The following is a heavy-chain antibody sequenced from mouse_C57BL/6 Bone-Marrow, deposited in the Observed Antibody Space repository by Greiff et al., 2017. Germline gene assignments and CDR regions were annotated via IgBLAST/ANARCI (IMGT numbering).Heavy chain of an antibody. CDR3: ASKGWYLDY. Sequence: QVQLQQSGPGLVQPSQSLSITCTVSGFSLTSYGVHWVSQSPGKGLEWLGVIWSGGSTDSNAAFISRLSISKDNSKSQVFFKMNSLQADDTAIYYCASKGWYLDYWGQGTTRTVSS. V-gene: IGHV2-2*01. J-gene: IGHJ2*01. CDR1: GFSLTSYG. CDR2: IWSGGST. D-gene: IGHD2-3*01.